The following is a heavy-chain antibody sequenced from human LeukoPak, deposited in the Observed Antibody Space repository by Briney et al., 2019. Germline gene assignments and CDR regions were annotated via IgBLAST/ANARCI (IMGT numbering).Heavy chain of an antibody. Sequence: PGRSLRLSCSASGFTFGVYGLTWVGQAPAKGLEWIGLVRIQSYGGTTEYAASVKGRFTVSRDDFKSIAYLQINSLKTEDTAVYYCARSGGHYHDSSTYDCWGQGALVTVSS. D-gene: IGHD3-22*01. J-gene: IGHJ4*02. CDR3: ARSGGHYHDSSTYDC. V-gene: IGHV3-49*04. CDR2: VRIQSYGGTT. CDR1: GFTFGVYG.